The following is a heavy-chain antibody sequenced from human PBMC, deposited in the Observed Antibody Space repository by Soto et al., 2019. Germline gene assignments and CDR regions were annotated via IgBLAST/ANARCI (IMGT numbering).Heavy chain of an antibody. CDR1: GFIISDYG. V-gene: IGHV3-23*01. J-gene: IGHJ5*02. CDR2: FSGGGGGT. D-gene: IGHD1-1*01. Sequence: EVQLLESGGGLVQPGGSLRLSCAVSGFIISDYGVTWVRQAPGKGLEWVSGFSGGGGGTFYADSVKGRLTISRDDPKNTAHLQMNSLGAEDTAVYYCVRWNGFGDRWGQGTLVTVSS. CDR3: VRWNGFGDR.